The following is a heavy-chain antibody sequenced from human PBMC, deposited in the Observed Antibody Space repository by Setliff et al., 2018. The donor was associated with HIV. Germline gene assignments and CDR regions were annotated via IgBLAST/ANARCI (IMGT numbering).Heavy chain of an antibody. CDR2: VSYSGST. CDR3: ARTRGRALLSYYFDS. J-gene: IGHJ4*02. Sequence: SETLSLTCGVSSGSINGYHWSWVRQAPGRGLEWIGYVSYSGSTSYNPSLTRRVIMSLDASRDQFSLKLSAVTAADTAVYYCARTRGRALLSYYFDSWGQGRLVTVSS. V-gene: IGHV4-59*01. CDR1: SGSINGYH.